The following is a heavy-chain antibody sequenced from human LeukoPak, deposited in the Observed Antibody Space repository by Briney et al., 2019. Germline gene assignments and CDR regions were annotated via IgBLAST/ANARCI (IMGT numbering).Heavy chain of an antibody. CDR3: ALINYYDSSGYNFDY. CDR2: IYYSGST. CDR1: GGSISSYY. V-gene: IGHV4-39*01. J-gene: IGHJ4*02. D-gene: IGHD3-22*01. Sequence: SETLSLTCTVSGGSISSYYWGWIRQPPGKGLEWIGSIYYSGSTYYNPSLKSRVTISVDTSKNQFSLKLSSVTAADTAVYYCALINYYDSSGYNFDYWGQGTLVTVSS.